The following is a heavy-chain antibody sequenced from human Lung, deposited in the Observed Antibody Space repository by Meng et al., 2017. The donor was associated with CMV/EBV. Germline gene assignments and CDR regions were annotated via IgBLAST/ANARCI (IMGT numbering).Heavy chain of an antibody. CDR2: ISSDGSNK. D-gene: IGHD3-22*01. J-gene: IGHJ1*01. Sequence: SXKISXAASGFTFSNYAMHWVRQAPGKGLDWVAVISSDGSNKEYADPVKGRFTISRDNSKNTLYLHMNSLRAEDTAVYYCARDRLYYYDTSGYYYPRYFQHWGHGTLVTVSS. V-gene: IGHV3-30*04. CDR1: GFTFSNYA. CDR3: ARDRLYYYDTSGYYYPRYFQH.